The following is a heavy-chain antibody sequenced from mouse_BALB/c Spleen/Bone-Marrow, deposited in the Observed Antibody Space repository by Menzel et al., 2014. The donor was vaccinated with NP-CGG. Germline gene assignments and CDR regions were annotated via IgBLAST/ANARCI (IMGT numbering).Heavy chain of an antibody. CDR2: INSNGGST. J-gene: IGHJ2*03. CDR1: GFTFSSYG. V-gene: IGHV5-6-3*01. CDR3: ARVWYFDY. Sequence: VQLKESGGGLVQPGGSLKLSCAASGFTFSSYGMSWVRQTPDKRLELVATINSNGGSTYYPDSVKGRFTISRDNAKNTLYLQMSSLNSEDTAMHYCARVWYFDYLGQGTSLTVSS.